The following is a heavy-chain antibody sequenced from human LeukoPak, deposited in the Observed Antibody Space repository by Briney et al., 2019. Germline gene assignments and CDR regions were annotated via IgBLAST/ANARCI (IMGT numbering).Heavy chain of an antibody. J-gene: IGHJ4*02. CDR1: GGTFSSYA. D-gene: IGHD4-11*01. CDR2: IIPIFGTA. V-gene: IGHV1-69*13. CDR3: ARGRGYSNYVFFY. Sequence: SVKVSCKASGGTFSSYAISWVRQAPGQGLEWMGGIIPIFGTANYAQKFQGRVTITADESTSTAYMELSSLRSGDTAVYYCARGRGYSNYVFFYWGQGTLVTVSS.